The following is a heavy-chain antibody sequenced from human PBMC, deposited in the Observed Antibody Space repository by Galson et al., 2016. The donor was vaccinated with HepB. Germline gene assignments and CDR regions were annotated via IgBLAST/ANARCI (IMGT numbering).Heavy chain of an antibody. CDR2: ISYDGSNK. CDR3: AKWRGGVWTNYYIDY. J-gene: IGHJ4*02. D-gene: IGHD3/OR15-3a*01. CDR1: GFTFISYA. V-gene: IGHV3-30-3*01. Sequence: SLRLSCAASGFTFISYAMHWVRQAPGKGLEWVAAISYDGSNKYYADSMKGRFTISRDNSKNTLYLQMNSLRAEDTAVYYCAKWRGGVWTNYYIDYWGQGTLVTVSS.